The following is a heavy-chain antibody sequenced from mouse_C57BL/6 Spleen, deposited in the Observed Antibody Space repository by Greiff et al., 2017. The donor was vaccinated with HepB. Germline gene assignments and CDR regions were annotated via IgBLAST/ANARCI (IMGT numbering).Heavy chain of an antibody. CDR1: GYTFTSYW. Sequence: QVQLQQPGAELVMPGASVKLSCKASGYTFTSYWMHWVKQRPGQGLEWIGRIHPSDSDTNYNQKFKGKATLTVDKSSSTAYMQLSSLTSEDSAVYYCAIWGSSYGYFDVWGTGTTVTVSS. CDR3: AIWGSSYGYFDV. V-gene: IGHV1-74*01. D-gene: IGHD1-1*01. CDR2: IHPSDSDT. J-gene: IGHJ1*03.